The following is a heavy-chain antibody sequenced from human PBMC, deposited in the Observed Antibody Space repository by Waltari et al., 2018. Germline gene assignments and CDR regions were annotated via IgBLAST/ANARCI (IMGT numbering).Heavy chain of an antibody. V-gene: IGHV4-38-2*01. CDR1: GYSISSGYY. J-gene: IGHJ4*02. CDR2: IYHSGST. Sequence: QVQLQESGPGLVKPSETLSLTCAVSGYSISSGYYWGWIRHPPGKGLEWIGSIYHSGSTYYNPSLKSRVTLSVDTSNNQFSLKLTSVTAADTAVYYCARGGEQWLVAGPSDYWGQGTLVTVSS. D-gene: IGHD6-19*01. CDR3: ARGGEQWLVAGPSDY.